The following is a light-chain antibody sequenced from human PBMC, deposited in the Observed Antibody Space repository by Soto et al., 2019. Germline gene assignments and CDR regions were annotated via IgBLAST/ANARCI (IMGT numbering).Light chain of an antibody. J-gene: IGKJ1*01. Sequence: DIQMTQSPSSLSASVGHRITITWRASEDISNSLAWYQQKPGKVPKLLIYGASTLQSGVPSRFSGSGSGTDFTLTISSLQTEDVATYYCQNYNTAPWTFGQGTKVESK. V-gene: IGKV1-27*01. CDR3: QNYNTAPWT. CDR2: GAS. CDR1: EDISNS.